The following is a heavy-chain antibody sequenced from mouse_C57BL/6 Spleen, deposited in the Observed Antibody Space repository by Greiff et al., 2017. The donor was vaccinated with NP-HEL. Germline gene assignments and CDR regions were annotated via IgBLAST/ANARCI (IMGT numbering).Heavy chain of an antibody. CDR2: ISRGSGTT. Sequence: EVQLVESGGGLVKPGGSLKLSCAASGFTFSDYGMHWVRQAPEKGLEWVAYISRGSGTTYYADTVKGRFTITRDNANNTLYLQMTSLTSEDTAMYYCARDSNYFDCWGQGTTLTVAS. V-gene: IGHV5-17*01. CDR1: GFTFSDYG. J-gene: IGHJ2*01. CDR3: ARDSNYFDC. D-gene: IGHD2-5*01.